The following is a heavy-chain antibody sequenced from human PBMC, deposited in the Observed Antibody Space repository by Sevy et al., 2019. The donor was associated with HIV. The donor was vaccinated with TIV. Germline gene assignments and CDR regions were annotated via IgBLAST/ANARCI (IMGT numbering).Heavy chain of an antibody. J-gene: IGHJ4*02. CDR2: IWFDGSNT. CDR1: GFTFSSYG. D-gene: IGHD3-16*01. V-gene: IGHV3-33*01. Sequence: RGSLRLSCAASGFTFSSYGMHWVRQARGKGLEWVAVIWFDGSNTYYADSVKGRFTISRDIAENTLHLQMNSLRAEDTAVYYCARDLEFYDYGAYGPSFMPDYWGQGTLVTVSS. CDR3: ARDLEFYDYGAYGPSFMPDY.